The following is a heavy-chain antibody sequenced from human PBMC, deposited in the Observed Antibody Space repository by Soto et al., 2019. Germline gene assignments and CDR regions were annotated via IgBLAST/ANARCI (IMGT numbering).Heavy chain of an antibody. CDR3: AALIKSGSYYAVGWFDP. J-gene: IGHJ5*02. V-gene: IGHV1-69*01. Sequence: QVQLVQSGAEVKKPGSSVKVSCKASGGTFSSYAISWVRQAPGQGLEWMGGIIPIFGTANYAQKFQGRVTITADESTSTAYMELSSLRSEDTAVYYCAALIKSGSYYAVGWFDPWGQGTLVTVSS. CDR1: GGTFSSYA. CDR2: IIPIFGTA. D-gene: IGHD1-26*01.